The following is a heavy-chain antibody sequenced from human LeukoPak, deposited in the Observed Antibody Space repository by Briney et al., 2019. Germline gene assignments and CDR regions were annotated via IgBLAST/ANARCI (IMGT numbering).Heavy chain of an antibody. J-gene: IGHJ2*01. CDR2: ISYDGSNK. CDR1: GFTFSSYG. D-gene: IGHD6-13*01. V-gene: IGHV3-30*18. CDR3: AKGGRAAADRNFDL. Sequence: GGSLRLSCAASGFTFSSYGMHWVRQAPGKGLEWVAAISYDGSNKNDADSVKGRFTISRDNSKNTLYLQMNSLRVEDTAVYYCAKGGRAAADRNFDLRGRGTLVSVSS.